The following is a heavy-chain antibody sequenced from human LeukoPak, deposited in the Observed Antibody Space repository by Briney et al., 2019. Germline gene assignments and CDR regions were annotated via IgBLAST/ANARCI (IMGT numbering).Heavy chain of an antibody. V-gene: IGHV4-59*01. CDR3: ASSRSSSGWSLIDY. Sequence: SETLSLTCTVSGGSINSYYWSWIRQPPGKGLEWAGYIYYSGSTNYKPSLKRRVTISVDTSKNQFSLKVSSVTAADTAVYYCASSRSSSGWSLIDYWGQGALVTVSS. J-gene: IGHJ4*02. CDR2: IYYSGST. D-gene: IGHD6-19*01. CDR1: GGSINSYY.